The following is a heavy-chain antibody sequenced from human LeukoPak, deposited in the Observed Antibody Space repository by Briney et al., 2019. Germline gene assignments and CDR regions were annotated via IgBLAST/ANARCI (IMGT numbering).Heavy chain of an antibody. CDR1: GVSISTYY. CDR2: IDYSGNT. Sequence: SETLSLTCTVSGVSISTYYWTWIRQPPVKALEWIGNIDYSGNTKYNPSLKSRVTISVDTSKNHFSLKLSSVTAADTAVYYCARWYYDSSGYRYFDYWGQGTLVIVSS. J-gene: IGHJ4*02. V-gene: IGHV4-59*12. CDR3: ARWYYDSSGYRYFDY. D-gene: IGHD3-22*01.